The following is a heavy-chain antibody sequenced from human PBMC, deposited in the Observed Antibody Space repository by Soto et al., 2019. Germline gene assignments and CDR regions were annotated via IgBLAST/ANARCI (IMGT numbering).Heavy chain of an antibody. Sequence: LSLTCAASGFTFSSYAMSWVRQAPGKGLEWVSAISGSGGSTYYADSVKGRFTISRDNSKNTLYLQMNSLRAEDTAVYYCAKEGGSGWYDDYYYGMDVWGQGTTVTVSS. CDR1: GFTFSSYA. CDR3: AKEGGSGWYDDYYYGMDV. J-gene: IGHJ6*02. D-gene: IGHD6-19*01. V-gene: IGHV3-23*01. CDR2: ISGSGGST.